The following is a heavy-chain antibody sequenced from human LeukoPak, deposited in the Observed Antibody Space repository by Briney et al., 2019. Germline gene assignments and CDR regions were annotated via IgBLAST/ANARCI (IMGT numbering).Heavy chain of an antibody. CDR3: ASYVGGSYRPDY. Sequence: ASVKVSCKASGYTFTSYGISWVRQAPGQGLEWMGWISAYNGNTDYAQKLQGRVTMTTDTSTSTAYMELRSPRSDDTAVYYCASYVGGSYRPDYWGQGTLVTVSS. J-gene: IGHJ4*02. CDR1: GYTFTSYG. V-gene: IGHV1-18*01. D-gene: IGHD3-16*02. CDR2: ISAYNGNT.